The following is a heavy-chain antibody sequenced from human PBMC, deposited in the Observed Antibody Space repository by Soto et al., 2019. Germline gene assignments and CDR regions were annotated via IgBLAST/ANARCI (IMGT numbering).Heavy chain of an antibody. CDR1: GGSISSGDYY. D-gene: IGHD3-22*01. J-gene: IGHJ5*02. CDR3: ARVIGDYDSSGYYL. V-gene: IGHV4-30-4*01. CDR2: IYYSGST. Sequence: TLSLTCTVSGGSISSGDYYWSWIRQPPGKGLEWIGYIYYSGSTYYNPSLKSRVTISVDTSKNQFSLKLSSVTAADTAVYYCARVIGDYDSSGYYLWGQGTLVTVSS.